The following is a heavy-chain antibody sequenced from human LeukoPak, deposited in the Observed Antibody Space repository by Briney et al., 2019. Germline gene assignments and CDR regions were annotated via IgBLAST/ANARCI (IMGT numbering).Heavy chain of an antibody. CDR1: GFTVSNNY. CDR2: IHSGGTT. J-gene: IGHJ4*02. CDR3: ARDSDSGYGPFAS. V-gene: IGHV3-53*01. Sequence: GGSLRLSCAASGFTVSNNYMSWVRQAPGKGLEWVSVIHSGGTTNYADSVQGRLTISRDNSKTTVYLHMNSLRAEDTAVYYCARDSDSGYGPFASWGQGTLVTVSS. D-gene: IGHD5-12*01.